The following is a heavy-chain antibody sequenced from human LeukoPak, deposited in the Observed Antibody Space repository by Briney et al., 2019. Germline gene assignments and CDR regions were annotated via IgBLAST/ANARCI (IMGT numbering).Heavy chain of an antibody. D-gene: IGHD6-13*01. CDR3: ANQGYEQQLY. CDR2: ISYDGSNK. J-gene: IGHJ4*02. CDR1: GFTFSSYA. Sequence: GGSLRLSCAASGFTFSSYAMHWVRQAPGKGLEWVAVISYDGSNKYYADSVKGRFTISRDNSKNTRYLQMNSLRAEDTAVYYCANQGYEQQLYWGQGTLVTVSS. V-gene: IGHV3-30*04.